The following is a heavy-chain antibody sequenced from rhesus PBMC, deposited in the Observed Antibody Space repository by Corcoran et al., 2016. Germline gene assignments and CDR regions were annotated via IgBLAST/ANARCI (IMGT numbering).Heavy chain of an antibody. CDR2: IYGSGGST. CDR1: GGSISSNY. Sequence: QVQLQESGPGLVKPSETLSLTCAVSGGSISSNYWSWIRQAPGKGLEWIGRIYGSGGSTDYNPALKSRVTISTDTSKNQFSLKLSSVTAADTAMYYCARYSGSWKGSCFDYWGQGVLVTVSS. D-gene: IGHD6-25*01. J-gene: IGHJ4*01. CDR3: ARYSGSWKGSCFDY. V-gene: IGHV4-160*01.